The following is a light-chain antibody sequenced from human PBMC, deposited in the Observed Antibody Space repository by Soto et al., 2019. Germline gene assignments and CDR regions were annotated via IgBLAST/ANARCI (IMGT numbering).Light chain of an antibody. V-gene: IGKV1-33*01. J-gene: IGKJ3*01. Sequence: DIQMTPAQSSLGASVGDGGTSTIKTIQDSSNYVNWYQKKPGKAPKLLIYDASNLETGVPSRFSGSGSGTDFTFTISSLQPEDIATYYCQQYANLPPGQTLGPGTKVDIK. CDR2: DAS. CDR1: QDSSNY. CDR3: QQYANLPPGQT.